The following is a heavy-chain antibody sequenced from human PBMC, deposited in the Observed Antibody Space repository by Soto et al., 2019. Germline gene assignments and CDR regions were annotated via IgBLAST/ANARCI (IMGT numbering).Heavy chain of an antibody. CDR2: IYHSGST. CDR3: ARYDYDNNIYSIDY. D-gene: IGHD3-22*01. J-gene: IGHJ4*02. V-gene: IGHV4-30-2*01. Sequence: SETLSLTCAGSCGSISSGGYSCSWIRRPPGKGLEWIGYIYHSGSTYYNPSLKSRVTISVDRSKNQFSLKLSSVTAADTAVYYCARYDYDNNIYSIDYWGQGALVTVSS. CDR1: CGSISSGGYS.